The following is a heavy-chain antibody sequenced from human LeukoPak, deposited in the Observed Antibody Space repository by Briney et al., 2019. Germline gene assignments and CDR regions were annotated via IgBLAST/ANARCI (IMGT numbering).Heavy chain of an antibody. J-gene: IGHJ4*02. D-gene: IGHD1-26*01. CDR3: ARDYAGATTGYFDY. CDR1: GGTFSSYA. V-gene: IGHV1-69*13. Sequence: SVKVSCKASGGTFSSYAISWVRQAPGQGLEWMGGIIPIFGTANYAQKFQGRVTITADESTSTAYVELSSLRSEDTAVYYCARDYAGATTGYFDYWGQGTLVTVSS. CDR2: IIPIFGTA.